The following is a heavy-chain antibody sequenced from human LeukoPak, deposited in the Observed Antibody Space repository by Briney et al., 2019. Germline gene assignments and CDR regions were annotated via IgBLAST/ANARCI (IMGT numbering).Heavy chain of an antibody. CDR2: INTNTGAT. J-gene: IGHJ4*02. D-gene: IGHD6-19*01. Sequence: SVKVSCKPSGYTFTGYYLHWVRQAPGQGLEWMGWINTNTGATMFAQKFQGRVTMTRDTSIGTGYLELSSLKSDDTALYYCARDRVGSGWPRPYYFEFWGQGTLVTVSS. CDR1: GYTFTGYY. CDR3: ARDRVGSGWPRPYYFEF. V-gene: IGHV1-2*02.